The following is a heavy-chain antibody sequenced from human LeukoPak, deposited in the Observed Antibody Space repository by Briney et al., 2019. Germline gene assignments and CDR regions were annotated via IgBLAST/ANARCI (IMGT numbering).Heavy chain of an antibody. J-gene: IGHJ4*02. Sequence: GGSLRLSCAASGLTFSSYNMKWVRQAPGKGLEWVSSISSRSSYIFYADSVKGRFTISRDNAKKSLYLQMNSLRAEDTAVYYCASGVNYFDYWGQGTLVTVSS. V-gene: IGHV3-21*01. CDR2: ISSRSSYI. CDR1: GLTFSSYN. CDR3: ASGVNYFDY. D-gene: IGHD3-3*01.